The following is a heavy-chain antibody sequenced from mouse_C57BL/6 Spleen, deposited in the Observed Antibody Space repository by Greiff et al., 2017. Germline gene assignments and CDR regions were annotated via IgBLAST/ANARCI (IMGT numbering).Heavy chain of an antibody. V-gene: IGHV1-61*01. Sequence: QVQLKQPGAELVRPGSSVKLSCKASGYTFTSYWMDWVKQRPGQGLEWIGNIYPSDSETHYNQKFKDKATLTVDKSSSTAYMQLSSLTSEDSAVXDCARANWDGSFAYWGQGTLVTVSA. CDR1: GYTFTSYW. CDR2: IYPSDSET. J-gene: IGHJ3*01. CDR3: ARANWDGSFAY. D-gene: IGHD4-1*01.